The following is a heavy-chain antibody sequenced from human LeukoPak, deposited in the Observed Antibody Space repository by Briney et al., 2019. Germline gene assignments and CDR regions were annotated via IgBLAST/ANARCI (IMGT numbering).Heavy chain of an antibody. D-gene: IGHD3-22*01. CDR1: GFTVSSNY. CDR3: ARDAWDSSGF. J-gene: IGHJ4*02. Sequence: PGGSLRLSCAASGFTVSSNYMSWVRQAPGQGLEWVSVIYSGGSTYYADSVRGRFTISRVNSKNTLFLQMNSLRAEDTAVYYCARDAWDSSGFWGQGTLVTVSS. CDR2: IYSGGST. V-gene: IGHV3-66*01.